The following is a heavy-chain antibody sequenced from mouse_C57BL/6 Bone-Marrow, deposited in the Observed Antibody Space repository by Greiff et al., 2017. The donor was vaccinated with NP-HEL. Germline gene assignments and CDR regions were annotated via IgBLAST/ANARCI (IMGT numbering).Heavy chain of an antibody. CDR2: IDPNSGGT. D-gene: IGHD4-1*01. CDR3: ARKKISSLTGFDY. V-gene: IGHV1-72*01. CDR1: GYTFTSYW. Sequence: VKLQQPGAELVKPGASVKLSCKASGYTFTSYWMHWVKQRPGRGLEWIGRIDPNSGGTKYNEKFKSKATLTVDKPSSTAYMQLSSLTSEDSAVYYCARKKISSLTGFDYWGQGTTLTVSS. J-gene: IGHJ2*01.